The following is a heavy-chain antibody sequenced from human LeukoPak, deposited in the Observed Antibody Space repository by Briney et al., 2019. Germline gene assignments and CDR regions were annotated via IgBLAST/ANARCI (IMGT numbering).Heavy chain of an antibody. CDR1: GFTFSNAW. Sequence: PGGSLRLSCAASGFTFSNAWMNWVRQAPGKGLEWVAFIRYDGSNKYYADSVKGRFTISRDNSKNTLYLQMNSLRAEDTAVYYCAKDQSSGSYYGLDAFDIWGQGTMVTVSS. D-gene: IGHD1-26*01. J-gene: IGHJ3*02. CDR3: AKDQSSGSYYGLDAFDI. CDR2: IRYDGSNK. V-gene: IGHV3-30*02.